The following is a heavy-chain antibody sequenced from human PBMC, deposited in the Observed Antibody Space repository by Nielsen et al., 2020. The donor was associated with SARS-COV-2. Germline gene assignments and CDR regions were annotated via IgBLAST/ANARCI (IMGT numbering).Heavy chain of an antibody. CDR3: AGGADFWSGMQKYYMDV. CDR1: GFTFSSTW. CDR2: INPSGSGT. Sequence: GESLKISCSASGFTFSSTWMDWVRQAPGQGLVWVSRINPSGSGTAYADSVKGRFAVSRDNAENTVVLQIHSLRVEDTAVYYCAGGADFWSGMQKYYMDVWGKGTTVTVSS. D-gene: IGHD3-3*01. V-gene: IGHV3-74*01. J-gene: IGHJ6*03.